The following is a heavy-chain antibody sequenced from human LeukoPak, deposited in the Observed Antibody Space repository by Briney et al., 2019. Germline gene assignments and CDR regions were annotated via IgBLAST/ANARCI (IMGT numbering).Heavy chain of an antibody. D-gene: IGHD3-10*01. J-gene: IGHJ3*02. CDR2: FDPEDGET. CDR1: GYTLTELS. CDR3: ATVLYGSGSYYMRTHAFDI. Sequence: ASVKVSCKVSGYTLTELSMHWVRQAPGKGLEWMGGFDPEDGETIYAQKFQGRVTMTEDTSTDTAYMELSSLRSEGTAVYYCATVLYGSGSYYMRTHAFDIWGQGTMVTVSS. V-gene: IGHV1-24*01.